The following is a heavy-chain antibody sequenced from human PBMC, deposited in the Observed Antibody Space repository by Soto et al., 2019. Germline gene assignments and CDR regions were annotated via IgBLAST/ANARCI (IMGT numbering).Heavy chain of an antibody. J-gene: IGHJ6*02. CDR3: ARERTDATGVFGMDV. CDR2: IYDSRST. V-gene: IGHV4-31*03. D-gene: IGHD2-15*01. CDR1: GGSISSGDYY. Sequence: QVQLQESGPGLVKPSQTLSLTCTVSGGSISSGDYYWTWIRQHPGKGLEWIGYIYDSRSTYYNPSLKSRPTISVDTSKNQFSLKLSSVSSADTTVYYCARERTDATGVFGMDVGGQGTTVTVSS.